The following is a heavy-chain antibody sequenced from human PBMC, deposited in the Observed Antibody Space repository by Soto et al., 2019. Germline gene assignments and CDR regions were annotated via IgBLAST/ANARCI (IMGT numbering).Heavy chain of an antibody. V-gene: IGHV4-61*01. CDR3: ARDTNSSGWYWFDP. CDR1: GGSVSSGSYY. J-gene: IGHJ5*02. D-gene: IGHD6-19*01. CDR2: IYYSGST. Sequence: ETLSLTCTVSGGSVSSGSYYWSWIRQPPGKGLEWIGYIYYSGSTNYNPSLKSRVTISVDTSKNQFSLKLSSVTAADTAVYYCARDTNSSGWYWFDPWGQGTLVTVSS.